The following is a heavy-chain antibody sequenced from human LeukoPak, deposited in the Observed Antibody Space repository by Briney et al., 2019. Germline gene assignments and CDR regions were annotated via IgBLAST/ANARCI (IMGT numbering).Heavy chain of an antibody. V-gene: IGHV3-30*04. CDR3: ASGSSGSYYIPWFDP. CDR2: ISYDGSNK. J-gene: IGHJ5*02. CDR1: GFTLSDYD. Sequence: GRSLRLSCAASGFTLSDYDMHWVRQAPGKGLEWVAVISYDGSNKYYADSVKGRFTISRDNSKNTLYLQMNSLRAEDTAVYYCASGSSGSYYIPWFDPWGQGTLVTVSS. D-gene: IGHD3-10*01.